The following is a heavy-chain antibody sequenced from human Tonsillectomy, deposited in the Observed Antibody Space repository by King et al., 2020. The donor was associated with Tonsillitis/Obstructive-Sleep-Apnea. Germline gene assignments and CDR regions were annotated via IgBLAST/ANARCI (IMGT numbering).Heavy chain of an antibody. CDR1: GYTFTSYY. V-gene: IGHV1-46*01. Sequence: QLVQSGAEVKKPGASVKVSCKASGYTFTSYYMHWVRQAPGQGLEWMGIINPSGGSTSYAQKFQGRVTMTRDTSTSTVYMELSSRRSEDTAVYYCARDQRYYDFSSCYRNRGNYYSYHGMDVWGQGATVTVSS. CDR2: INPSGGST. J-gene: IGHJ6*02. CDR3: ARDQRYYDFSSCYRNRGNYYSYHGMDV. D-gene: IGHD3-3*01.